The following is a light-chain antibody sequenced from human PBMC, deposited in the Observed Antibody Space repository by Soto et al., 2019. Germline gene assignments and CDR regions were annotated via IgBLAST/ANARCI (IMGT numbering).Light chain of an antibody. V-gene: IGLV2-11*01. CDR2: EVN. CDR1: GSDVGDSSH. J-gene: IGLJ3*02. CDR3: CLSPGSLTWL. Sequence: QSVLTQPRSVSGSPGQSVTISCTATGSDVGDSSHVSWYQLHPGKAPKLMIYEVNNRPSGVPDRFSGSKSGSTASLTISGRQAEDEAEYYCCLSPGSLTWLFGGGTKVTVL.